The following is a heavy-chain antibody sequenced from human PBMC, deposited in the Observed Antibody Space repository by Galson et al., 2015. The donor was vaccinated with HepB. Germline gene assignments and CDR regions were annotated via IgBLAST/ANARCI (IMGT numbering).Heavy chain of an antibody. CDR3: AKDGSYDSSGYYLDY. V-gene: IGHV3-9*01. J-gene: IGHJ4*02. Sequence: SLRLSCAASGFTFDDYAMHWVRQVPGKGLEWVSGISWNSGSIGYADSVKGRFTISRDNAKNSLYLQMNSLRPEDTALYYCAKDGSYDSSGYYLDYWGQGTLVTVSS. CDR2: ISWNSGSI. D-gene: IGHD3-22*01. CDR1: GFTFDDYA.